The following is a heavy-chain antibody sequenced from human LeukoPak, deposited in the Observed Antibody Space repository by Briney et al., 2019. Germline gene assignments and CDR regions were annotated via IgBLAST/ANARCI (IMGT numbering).Heavy chain of an antibody. CDR3: ARTYGSGSPIGAFDI. V-gene: IGHV3-20*01. Sequence: GGSLRLSCAASGFTFDDYGMSWVRQAPGKGLEWVSGINWNGGSTGYADSVKGRFTISRDNAKNSLYLQMNSLRAEGTALYHCARTYGSGSPIGAFDIWGQGTMVTVSS. CDR2: INWNGGST. D-gene: IGHD3-10*01. CDR1: GFTFDDYG. J-gene: IGHJ3*02.